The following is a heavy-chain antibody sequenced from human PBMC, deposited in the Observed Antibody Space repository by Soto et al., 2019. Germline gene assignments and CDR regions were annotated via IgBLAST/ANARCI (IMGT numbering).Heavy chain of an antibody. Sequence: PGGSLRLSCAASGHTITSYWMHWVRQAPGKGLMWVARISGDGTETNYADAVRGRFTVSRDNAKRTGYLQMNSLRVEDTAVYYCPRHSVPYGQDVWGQGSSGTVSS. CDR3: PRHSVPYGQDV. CDR1: GHTITSYW. CDR2: ISGDGTET. J-gene: IGHJ6*02. V-gene: IGHV3-74*01.